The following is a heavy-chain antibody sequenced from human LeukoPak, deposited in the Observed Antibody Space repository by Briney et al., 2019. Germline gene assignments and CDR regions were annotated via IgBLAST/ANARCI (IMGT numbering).Heavy chain of an antibody. CDR3: ARDWGFYSTFNWFDP. V-gene: IGHV1-2*02. CDR2: INPNSGGT. J-gene: IGHJ5*02. Sequence: APVKVSCKASGYTFTGYYMHWVRQAPGQGLEWMGWINPNSGGTNYAQKFQGRVTMTRDTSISAAYMELSSLRSDATAMYFCARDWGFYSTFNWFDPWGQGPLVTVSS. D-gene: IGHD2/OR15-2a*01. CDR1: GYTFTGYY.